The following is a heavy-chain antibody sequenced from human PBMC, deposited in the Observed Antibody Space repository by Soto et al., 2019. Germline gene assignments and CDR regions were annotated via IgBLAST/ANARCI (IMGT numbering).Heavy chain of an antibody. D-gene: IGHD3-10*01. J-gene: IGHJ5*02. CDR1: GGTFSSYT. CDR3: ARTTMVRGVIGKWWFDP. CDR2: IIPILGIA. Sequence: QVQLVQSGAEVKKPGSSVKVSCKASGGTFSSYTISWVRQAPGQGLEWMGRIIPILGIANYAQKFQGRVTITADKATGTAYKELGSLRSEDTAVYYCARTTMVRGVIGKWWFDPWGQGTLVTVSS. V-gene: IGHV1-69*02.